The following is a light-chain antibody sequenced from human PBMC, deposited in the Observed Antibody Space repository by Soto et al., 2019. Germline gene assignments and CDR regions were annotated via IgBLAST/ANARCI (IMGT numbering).Light chain of an antibody. CDR3: QQYESYWT. J-gene: IGKJ1*01. Sequence: DIQMTQSPSTLSASVGDRVTITCRASQSISTWLAWYQQKPGKAPKLLIYKASSLESGVPSRFSGSGSGTEFTLTISSLQPDDFATYYCQQYESYWTFGQGTNVEIK. V-gene: IGKV1-5*03. CDR1: QSISTW. CDR2: KAS.